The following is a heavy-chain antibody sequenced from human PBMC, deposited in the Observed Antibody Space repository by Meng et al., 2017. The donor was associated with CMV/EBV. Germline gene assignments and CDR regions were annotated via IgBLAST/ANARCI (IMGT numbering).Heavy chain of an antibody. CDR1: GVSFSGYY. D-gene: IGHD1-26*01. J-gene: IGHJ5*02. CDR2: INHSGST. V-gene: IGHV4-34*01. Sequence: SETLSLTCAVYGVSFSGYYWSWIRQPPGKGLEWIGEINHSGSTNYNPSLRNRVTISVDTSKNQFSLKLSSVTAADTAVYYCARSRGESYPHPRPRWFDPWGQGTLVTVSS. CDR3: ARSRGESYPHPRPRWFDP.